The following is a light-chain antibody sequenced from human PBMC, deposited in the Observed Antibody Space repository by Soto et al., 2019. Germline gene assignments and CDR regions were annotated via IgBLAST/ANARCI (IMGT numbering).Light chain of an antibody. V-gene: IGLV2-14*01. CDR2: EVS. Sequence: QSALTQPASVSGSPGQSITISCTGTSSDVGDYNYVSWYQQHPGKAPKLIIYEVSHRLSGVSNRFSGSKSGHTASLTISGRQDEDEDDYYCSSYISNSIVVFGGGTQLTVL. J-gene: IGLJ2*01. CDR1: SSDVGDYNY. CDR3: SSYISNSIVV.